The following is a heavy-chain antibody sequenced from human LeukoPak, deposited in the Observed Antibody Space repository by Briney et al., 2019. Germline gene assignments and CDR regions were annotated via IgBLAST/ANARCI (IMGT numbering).Heavy chain of an antibody. Sequence: ASVKVSCKVSGYTLTELSMHWVRQAPGKGLEWMGGFDPEDGETIYAQKFQGRVTMTEDTSTDTAYMELSSLRSEDTAVYYCATVFRITIFGVVLDYWGQGTLVTVPS. D-gene: IGHD3-3*01. V-gene: IGHV1-24*01. J-gene: IGHJ4*02. CDR1: GYTLTELS. CDR3: ATVFRITIFGVVLDY. CDR2: FDPEDGET.